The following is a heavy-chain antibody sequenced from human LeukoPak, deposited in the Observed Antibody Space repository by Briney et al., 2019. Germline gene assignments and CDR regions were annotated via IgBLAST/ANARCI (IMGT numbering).Heavy chain of an antibody. CDR3: AKDSIPGCSISSCYGADWFDP. CDR2: IRFDGSEK. Sequence: PGGSLRLSCAASGFTFSDYYMTWIRQAPGKGLEWVAFIRFDGSEKYYSDSVKGRFTISRDNSKNTLYLQMNSLRAEDTAVFYCAKDSIPGCSISSCYGADWFDPWGQGTLVTVSS. J-gene: IGHJ5*02. D-gene: IGHD2-2*01. CDR1: GFTFSDYY. V-gene: IGHV3-30*02.